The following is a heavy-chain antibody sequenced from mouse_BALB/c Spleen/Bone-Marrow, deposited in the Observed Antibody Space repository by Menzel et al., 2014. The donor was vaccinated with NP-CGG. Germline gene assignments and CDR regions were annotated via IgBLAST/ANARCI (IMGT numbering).Heavy chain of an antibody. CDR2: INTYTGEP. V-gene: IGHV9-3-1*01. J-gene: IGHJ2*01. D-gene: IGHD1-2*01. Sequence: VESGPELKKPGETVKISCKASGYTFTNYGMNWVKQAPGKGLKWMGWINTYTGEPTYADDFKGRFAFSLETSASTAYLQINNLKNEDTATYFCARGHYGRHFDYWGQGTTLTVSS. CDR1: GYTFTNYG. CDR3: ARGHYGRHFDY.